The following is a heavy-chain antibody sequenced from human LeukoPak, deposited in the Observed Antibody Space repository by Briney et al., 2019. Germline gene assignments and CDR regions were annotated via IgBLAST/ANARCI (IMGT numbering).Heavy chain of an antibody. V-gene: IGHV4-59*12. CDR1: GGSISSYY. J-gene: IGHJ6*03. CDR3: ARGLNSGSYYYWNYYYMDV. Sequence: SETLSLTCTVSGGSISSYYWSWIRQPPGKGLEWIGYIYYSGSTNYNPSLKSRVTISVDTSKNQFSLKLSSVTAADTAVYYCARGLNSGSYYYWNYYYMDVWGKGTTVTVSS. CDR2: IYYSGST. D-gene: IGHD1-26*01.